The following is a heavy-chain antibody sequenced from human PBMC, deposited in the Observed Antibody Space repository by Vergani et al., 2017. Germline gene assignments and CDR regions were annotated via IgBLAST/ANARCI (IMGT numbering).Heavy chain of an antibody. CDR2: ISGSSSYV. CDR3: ARGLWDCTHIRCSPPSY. CDR1: GFSFSSYS. V-gene: IGHV3-21*02. J-gene: IGHJ4*02. Sequence: EVQLVESGGGLVKPGGSLRLSCAASGFSFSSYSMNWVRQAPGKGLEWVASISGSSSYVFYRDSVEGRFTITRDNVKKSVYLQMNMLRAEDTAMYFCARGLWDCTHIRCSPPSYWGQGTQVTVSS. D-gene: IGHD2-8*01.